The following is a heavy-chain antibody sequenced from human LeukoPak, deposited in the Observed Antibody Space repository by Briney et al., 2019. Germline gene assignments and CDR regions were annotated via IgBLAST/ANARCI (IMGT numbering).Heavy chain of an antibody. J-gene: IGHJ4*02. Sequence: GGSLRLSCAASGFIVSSNYMSWVRQAPGKGLEWVSVIYSGGSTYYADSVKGRFTISRDNSKNTLFLQMNSLRAEDTAVYYCAGSAEGYGDYVSLGYWGQGTLVTVSS. CDR3: AGSAEGYGDYVSLGY. CDR2: IYSGGST. D-gene: IGHD4-17*01. CDR1: GFIVSSNY. V-gene: IGHV3-53*01.